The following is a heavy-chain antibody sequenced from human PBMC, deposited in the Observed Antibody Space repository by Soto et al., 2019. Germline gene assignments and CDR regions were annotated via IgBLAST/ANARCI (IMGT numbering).Heavy chain of an antibody. CDR1: GGTFSSYA. J-gene: IGHJ4*02. D-gene: IGHD2-21*02. Sequence: ASVKVSCKASGGTFSSYAISCVRQAPGQVLEWMGGIIPIFGTANYAQKFQGRVTITADESTSTTYMELSSLRSEDTAVYYCASSILKHIVVVTAIYYFDYWGQGTLVTVSS. V-gene: IGHV1-69*13. CDR2: IIPIFGTA. CDR3: ASSILKHIVVVTAIYYFDY.